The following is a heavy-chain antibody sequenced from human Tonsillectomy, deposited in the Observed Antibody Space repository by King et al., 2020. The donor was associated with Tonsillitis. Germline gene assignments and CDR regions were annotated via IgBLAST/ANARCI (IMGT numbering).Heavy chain of an antibody. V-gene: IGHV3-7*01. CDR3: VATPNYYYFDN. J-gene: IGHJ4*02. D-gene: IGHD2-8*01. CDR1: GFIFTNYW. CDR2: INQDGNEK. Sequence: VQLVESGGGLVQPGGSLGLSCVGSGFIFTNYWMVWVRQAPGKGLGWVASINQDGNEKYYVDAVKGRFSISRDNAKNSLYLQMNSLRVDDTAVYYCVATPNYYYFDNWGQGTLVTVSS.